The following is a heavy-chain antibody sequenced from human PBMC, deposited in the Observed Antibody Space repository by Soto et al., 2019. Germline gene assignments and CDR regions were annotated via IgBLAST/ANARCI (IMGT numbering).Heavy chain of an antibody. CDR2: VRNKANSYTT. CDR3: ARTFGESWDSHYFDY. J-gene: IGHJ4*02. Sequence: HPGGSLRLSCAASGFTFSDHYMDWVRQAPGKGLEWIGRVRNKANSYTTEYAASVKGRFTISRDDSKNSLYLQMSSLKTEDTAVYYCARTFGESWDSHYFDYWGQGTLVTVSS. D-gene: IGHD6-13*01. V-gene: IGHV3-72*01. CDR1: GFTFSDHY.